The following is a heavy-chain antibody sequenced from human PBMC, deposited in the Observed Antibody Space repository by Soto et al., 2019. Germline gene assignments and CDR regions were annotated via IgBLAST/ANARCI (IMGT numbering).Heavy chain of an antibody. CDR2: IRSKAYGGTT. Sequence: PGGSLRLSCTASGFTFGDYAMSWVRQAPGKGLEWVGFIRSKAYGGTTEYAASVKGRFTISRDDSKSIAYLQMNSLKTEDTAVYYCTRGDYSPPYGMDVWGQGTTVTVSS. D-gene: IGHD4-4*01. CDR1: GFTFGDYA. CDR3: TRGDYSPPYGMDV. J-gene: IGHJ6*02. V-gene: IGHV3-49*04.